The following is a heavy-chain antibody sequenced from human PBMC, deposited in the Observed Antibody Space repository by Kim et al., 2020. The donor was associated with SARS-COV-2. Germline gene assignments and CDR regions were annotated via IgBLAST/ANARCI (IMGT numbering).Heavy chain of an antibody. J-gene: IGHJ6*02. CDR3: ARHNFMDV. V-gene: IGHV4-38-2*02. Sequence: SETLSLTCSVSGYSIRTHHYWGWIRQPTGKGLEWIGSIYHTVETLYNSSLTSRVTVSVDTYKNQFSLRLSSVTAADTAVYYCARHNFMDVWGQGTTVTVSS. CDR1: GYSIRTHHY. CDR2: IYHTVET.